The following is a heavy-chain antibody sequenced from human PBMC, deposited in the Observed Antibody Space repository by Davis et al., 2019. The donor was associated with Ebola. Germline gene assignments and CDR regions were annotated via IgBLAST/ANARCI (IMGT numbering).Heavy chain of an antibody. J-gene: IGHJ4*02. CDR3: AKDSDYTKYGYYFDY. Sequence: GESLKISCAASGFTFSSYAMNWVRQAPGKGLEWVSGIGAAGTTTYYADSVRGRFTISRDNSKNTLYLQMNSLRAEDTALYYCAKDSDYTKYGYYFDYWGQGTQVTVSS. CDR1: GFTFSSYA. CDR2: IGAAGTTT. D-gene: IGHD4-11*01. V-gene: IGHV3-23*01.